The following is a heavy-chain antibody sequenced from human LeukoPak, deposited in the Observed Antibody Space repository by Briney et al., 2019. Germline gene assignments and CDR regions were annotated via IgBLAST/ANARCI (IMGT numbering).Heavy chain of an antibody. D-gene: IGHD3-22*01. CDR2: IIPIFGTA. Sequence: ASVKVSCKASGGTFSSYAISWVRQAPGQGLEWMGGIIPIFGTANYAQKFQGRVTITADESTSTAYMELSSLRSEGTAVYYCASKYYYDSSGYYFDYWGQGTLVTVSS. J-gene: IGHJ4*02. CDR3: ASKYYYDSSGYYFDY. CDR1: GGTFSSYA. V-gene: IGHV1-69*13.